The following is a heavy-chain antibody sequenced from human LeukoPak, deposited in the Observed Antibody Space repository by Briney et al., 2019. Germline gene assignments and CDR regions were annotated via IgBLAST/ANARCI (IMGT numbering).Heavy chain of an antibody. CDR2: ISSEGKTT. CDR1: GFIFSPYA. D-gene: IGHD6-13*01. V-gene: IGHV3-64D*06. CDR3: VKDRWVDH. Sequence: GGSLRLSCSASGFIFSPYAMHWVRQAPGKGLEYVSSISSEGKTTYYADSVKVRFTISRDNSKNTLYLQMSSLRPEDTAVYYCVKDRWVDHWGQGTLVTVSS. J-gene: IGHJ4*02.